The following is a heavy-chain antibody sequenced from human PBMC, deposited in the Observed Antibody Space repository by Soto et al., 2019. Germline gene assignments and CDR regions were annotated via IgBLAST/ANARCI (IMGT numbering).Heavy chain of an antibody. CDR3: AFGMGYANSWSRLDP. CDR1: GGTSNMYS. V-gene: IGHV1-69*01. D-gene: IGHD2-8*01. J-gene: IGHJ5*02. Sequence: QVQLVQSGAEVKKPGSSVKVSCKASGGTSNMYSISWVRQAPGQGLEWMGGIIPIYGLINYAQKFQGRVTITADESTRIAYMELSSLRSEDTAVYYCAFGMGYANSWSRLDPWGQGSLVTVSS. CDR2: IIPIYGLI.